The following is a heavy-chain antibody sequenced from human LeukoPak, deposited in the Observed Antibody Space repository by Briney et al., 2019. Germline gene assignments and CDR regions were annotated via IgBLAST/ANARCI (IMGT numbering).Heavy chain of an antibody. D-gene: IGHD2-2*01. CDR2: IYHSGST. J-gene: IGHJ6*03. Sequence: SETLSLTCTVSGGSISSSSYYWGWIRQPPGKGLEWIGSIYHSGSTYYNPSLKSRVTISVDTSKNQFSLKLSSVTAADTAVYYCARSGPGGCSSTSCYSWGYYYYYMDVWGKGTTVTVSS. V-gene: IGHV4-39*07. CDR1: GGSISSSSYY. CDR3: ARSGPGGCSSTSCYSWGYYYYYMDV.